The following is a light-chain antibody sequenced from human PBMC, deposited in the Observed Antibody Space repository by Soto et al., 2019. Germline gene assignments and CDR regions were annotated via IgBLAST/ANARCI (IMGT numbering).Light chain of an antibody. J-gene: IGLJ2*01. Sequence: QSVLTQPASVSGSPGQSITISCTGTSSDIGDRNFVSWHQQHPGKAPKVLIYEVSNRPSGVSNRFSGSKSGNTAFLPISGLQTDDEADYYCISYPTTATKFGGGTKLTVL. V-gene: IGLV2-14*01. CDR1: SSDIGDRNF. CDR3: ISYPTTATK. CDR2: EVS.